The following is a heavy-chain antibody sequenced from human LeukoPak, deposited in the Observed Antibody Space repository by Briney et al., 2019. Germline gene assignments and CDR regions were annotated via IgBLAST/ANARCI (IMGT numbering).Heavy chain of an antibody. V-gene: IGHV4-30-4*08. CDR2: IYYSGST. CDR1: GGSISSGDYY. CDR3: AREGEIAAAGTFRH. J-gene: IGHJ4*02. Sequence: SETLSLTCTVSGGSISSGDYYWSWIRQPPGKGLEWIGYIYYSGSTYYNPSLKRRVTISVDTSKNQFSLKLSSVTAADTAVYYCAREGEIAAAGTFRHWGQGTLVTVSS. D-gene: IGHD6-13*01.